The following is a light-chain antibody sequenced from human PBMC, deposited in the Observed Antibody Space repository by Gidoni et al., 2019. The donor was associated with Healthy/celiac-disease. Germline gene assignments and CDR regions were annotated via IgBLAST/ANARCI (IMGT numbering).Light chain of an antibody. Sequence: DIQMTQSSSSLSASVGDRVTITCRASQGISNYLAWYQQKPGKVPKLLIYAASTLQSGAPSRFSGSGSGTDFTLTISSLQPEDVATYYCQKYNSAPWTFXQXTKVEIK. CDR3: QKYNSAPWT. CDR2: AAS. CDR1: QGISNY. V-gene: IGKV1-27*01. J-gene: IGKJ1*01.